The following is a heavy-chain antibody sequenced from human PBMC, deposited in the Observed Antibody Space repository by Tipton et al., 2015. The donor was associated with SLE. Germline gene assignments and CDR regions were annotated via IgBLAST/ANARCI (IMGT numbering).Heavy chain of an antibody. Sequence: TLSLTCTVSSGSISTYYWSWFRQPPGKGLEWIGYIYYSGSTNYNPSLKSRVTMSVGTTKNQFSLKVRSVTAADTAVYYCATELFRGYTSGWGPDYWGQGTLVTVSS. CDR2: IYYSGST. J-gene: IGHJ4*02. CDR1: SGSISTYY. V-gene: IGHV4-59*03. CDR3: ATELFRGYTSGWGPDY. D-gene: IGHD6-19*01.